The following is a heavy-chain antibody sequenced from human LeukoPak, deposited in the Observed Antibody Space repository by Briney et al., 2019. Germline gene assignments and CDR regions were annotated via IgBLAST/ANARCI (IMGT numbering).Heavy chain of an antibody. D-gene: IGHD1-26*01. Sequence: GRSLRLSCAASGFTFSSYAMHWVRQAPGKGLEWVAVISYDGSNKYYADSVKGRFTISRDNSKNTLYLQMNSLRAEDTAVYYCASARAEGNWFDPWGQGTLVTVSS. CDR2: ISYDGSNK. CDR3: ASARAEGNWFDP. CDR1: GFTFSSYA. J-gene: IGHJ5*02. V-gene: IGHV3-30*07.